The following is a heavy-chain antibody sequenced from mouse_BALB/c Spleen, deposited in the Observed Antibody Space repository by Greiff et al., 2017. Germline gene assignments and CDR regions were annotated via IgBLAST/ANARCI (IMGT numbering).Heavy chain of an antibody. Sequence: VKLVESGAELVKPGASVKLSCKASGYSFTSYDINWVRQRPEQRLEWIGWIFPGDGSTKYNEKFKGKATLTTDKSSSTAYMQFSRLTSEDSADYCGTGSYEGGSSDYWGQGTTLTVSS. CDR2: IFPGDGST. CDR3: TGSYEGGSSDY. V-gene: IGHV1-85*01. D-gene: IGHD1-1*02. J-gene: IGHJ2*01. CDR1: GYSFTSYD.